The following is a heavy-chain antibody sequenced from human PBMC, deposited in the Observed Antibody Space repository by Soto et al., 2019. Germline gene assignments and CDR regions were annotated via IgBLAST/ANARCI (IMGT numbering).Heavy chain of an antibody. CDR2: IYYSGST. J-gene: IGHJ4*02. Sequence: SETLSLTCTVSGGSISSGDYYWSWIRQPPGKGLEWIGYIYYSGSTYYNPSLKSRVTISVDTSKNQFSLKLSSVTAADTAVYYCARWGYGDGDFDYWGQGTLVTVSS. CDR1: GGSISSGDYY. V-gene: IGHV4-30-4*01. D-gene: IGHD4-17*01. CDR3: ARWGYGDGDFDY.